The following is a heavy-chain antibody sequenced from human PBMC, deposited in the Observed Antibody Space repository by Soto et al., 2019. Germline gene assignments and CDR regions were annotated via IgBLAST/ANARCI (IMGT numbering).Heavy chain of an antibody. V-gene: IGHV3-23*01. CDR2: ISGSGGST. D-gene: IGHD3-3*01. Sequence: EVQLLESGGGLVQPGGSLRLSCAASGFTFSSYAMSWVRQAPGKGLEWVSAISGSGGSTYYADSVKGRFTISRDNSKNTPYLQMNSLRAEDTAVYYCAKDPLRFLEWPESAYFDYWGQGTLVTVSS. J-gene: IGHJ4*02. CDR1: GFTFSSYA. CDR3: AKDPLRFLEWPESAYFDY.